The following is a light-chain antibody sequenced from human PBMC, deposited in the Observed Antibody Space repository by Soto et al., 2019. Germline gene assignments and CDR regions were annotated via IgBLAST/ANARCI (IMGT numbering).Light chain of an antibody. CDR2: AAS. J-gene: IGKJ1*01. V-gene: IGKV1-27*01. Sequence: DIQMTQSPSSLSASVGDTVTITCRASQGISNYLAWYQQKPGQVPNLLIYAASTLQSGVPSRFSGSGSGTDFKLTIRSLRPEDVATYYCQKYNNAPRTFGQGTKVEI. CDR3: QKYNNAPRT. CDR1: QGISNY.